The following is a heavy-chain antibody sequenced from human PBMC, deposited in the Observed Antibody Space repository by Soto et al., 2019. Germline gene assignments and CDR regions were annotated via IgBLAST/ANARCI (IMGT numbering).Heavy chain of an antibody. J-gene: IGHJ6*02. D-gene: IGHD3-9*01. CDR3: AKDGPQFDVGV. CDR2: HSNDGITK. V-gene: IGHV3-30*02. CDR1: TTTFSSSG. Sequence: GGSLRLSCAASTTTFSSSGWHWVRQAPGRGLEWVAFHSNDGITKTYGDSVKGRFAISRDNSEKMVFLQMNSLRSDDTAIYYCAKDGPQFDVGVWGHGTTVTV.